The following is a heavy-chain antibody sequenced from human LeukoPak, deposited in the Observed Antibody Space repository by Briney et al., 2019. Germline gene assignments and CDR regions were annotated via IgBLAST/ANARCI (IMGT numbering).Heavy chain of an antibody. CDR2: IYSGGST. CDR1: GFTVSSNY. D-gene: IGHD3-22*01. V-gene: IGHV3-53*01. CDR3: ARGTYYYDSRVFDL. Sequence: GGSLRLSCAASGFTVSSNYMSWVRQAPGKGLEWVSVIYSGGSTYYADSVKGRFTISRDNSKNTLYLQMNSLRAEDTAVYYCARGTYYYDSRVFDLWGRGTLVTVSS. J-gene: IGHJ2*01.